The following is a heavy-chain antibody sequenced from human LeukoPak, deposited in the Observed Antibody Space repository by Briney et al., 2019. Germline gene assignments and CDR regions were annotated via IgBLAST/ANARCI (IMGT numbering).Heavy chain of an antibody. CDR2: MNPNSGNT. V-gene: IGHV1-8*01. CDR1: GYTFTSYD. Sequence: ASVKVSCKASGYTFTSYDINWVRQATGQGLEWMGWMNPNSGNTGYAQKFQGRVTMTRNTSISTAYMGLSSLRSEDTAVYYCARGLPFSKGSCYTPWGQGTLVTVSS. J-gene: IGHJ5*02. CDR3: ARGLPFSKGSCYTP. D-gene: IGHD2-2*02.